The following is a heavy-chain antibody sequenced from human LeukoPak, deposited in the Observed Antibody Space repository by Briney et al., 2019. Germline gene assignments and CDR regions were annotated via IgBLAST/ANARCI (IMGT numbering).Heavy chain of an antibody. CDR2: ISGSSGST. D-gene: IGHD6-19*01. CDR1: GFIFSSYA. J-gene: IGHJ4*01. CDR3: ARAGSGWSFDY. Sequence: GGSLRLSCAASGFIFSSYAMSWVRQAPGKGLEWVSAISGSSGSTDYADSVKGRFTISRDNSKNTLYLQMNSLRAEDTAVYYCARAGSGWSFDYWGQGTLVTVSS. V-gene: IGHV3-23*01.